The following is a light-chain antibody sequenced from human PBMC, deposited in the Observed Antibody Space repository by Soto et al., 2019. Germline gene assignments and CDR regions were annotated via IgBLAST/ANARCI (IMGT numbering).Light chain of an antibody. Sequence: DIQMTQSPSSLSASVGGRGTITCRASQSINRYLNWYQQKPGKAPKLLIYAASSLQSGVPSMFSVSGSRKDFTLTISRLPPEDYATYYCQQSSRTPFTFGTWTKVDIK. CDR2: AAS. V-gene: IGKV1-39*01. CDR1: QSINRY. CDR3: QQSSRTPFT. J-gene: IGKJ3*01.